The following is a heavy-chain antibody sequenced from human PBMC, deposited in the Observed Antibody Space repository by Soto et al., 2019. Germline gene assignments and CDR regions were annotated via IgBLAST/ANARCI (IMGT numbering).Heavy chain of an antibody. J-gene: IGHJ5*02. V-gene: IGHV4-39*01. D-gene: IGHD5-12*01. CDR3: ARPEGGYGSGYSWFDP. CDR2: IHHTGST. CDR1: GRSISEINSY. Sequence: QLQLQESGPGLVKPSETLSLTCSVSGRSISEINSYWGWIRQTPGEGLEWIGTIHHTGSTYYNPSLKSRVIISLDTSKNQFSLNLSSVTAADTALYYCARPEGGYGSGYSWFDPWGQGTRVTVSS.